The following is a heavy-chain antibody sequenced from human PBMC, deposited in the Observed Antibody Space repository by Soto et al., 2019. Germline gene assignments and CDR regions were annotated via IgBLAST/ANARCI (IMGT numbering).Heavy chain of an antibody. CDR1: GGSIGSSGYY. CDR2: LYYTGTT. V-gene: IGHV4-39*01. CDR3: GAYCRRTHCSDWFEP. J-gene: IGHJ5*02. Sequence: SETLPLTCSGSGGSIGSSGYYFGWIRQPPGKGLEWIGSLYYTGTTYYNSSLKSRVTISADKSQNQFSLRLSSVTAADTAVYYCGAYCRRTHCSDWFEPSGQRTLVTVCS. D-gene: IGHD2-2*01.